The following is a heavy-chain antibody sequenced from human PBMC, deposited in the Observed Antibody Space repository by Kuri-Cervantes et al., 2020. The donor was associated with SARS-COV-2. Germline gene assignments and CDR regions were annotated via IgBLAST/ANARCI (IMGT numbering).Heavy chain of an antibody. CDR1: GDSIKKYH. D-gene: IGHD1-1*01. J-gene: IGHJ6*03. Sequence: SETLSLTCSVSGDSIKKYHWSWIRQPAGKGLEWIGRIYDRGTNYTPALQSRITMSLDTSKNQFSLELKSVTAADTAVYFCARDISWKEDDDGRHFYHYYMDVWGKGTTVTVSS. CDR2: IYDRGT. V-gene: IGHV4-4*07. CDR3: ARDISWKEDDDGRHFYHYYMDV.